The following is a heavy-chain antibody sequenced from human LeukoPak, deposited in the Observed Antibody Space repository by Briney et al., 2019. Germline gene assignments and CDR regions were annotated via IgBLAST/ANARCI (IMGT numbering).Heavy chain of an antibody. Sequence: ASVKVSCKASGGTFSSYAISWVRQAPGQGLEWMGGIIPIFGTANYAQKFQGRVTITTDESTSTAYMELGSLRSEDTAVYYCARARYNWNDDNYFDYWGQGTLVTVSS. CDR1: GGTFSSYA. V-gene: IGHV1-69*05. J-gene: IGHJ4*02. CDR2: IIPIFGTA. D-gene: IGHD1-20*01. CDR3: ARARYNWNDDNYFDY.